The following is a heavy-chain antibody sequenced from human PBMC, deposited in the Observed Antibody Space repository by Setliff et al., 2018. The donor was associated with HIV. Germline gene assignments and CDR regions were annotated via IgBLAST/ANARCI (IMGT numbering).Heavy chain of an antibody. CDR2: INPTGGST. CDR1: GYSFTNLY. Sequence: GASVKVSCKPSGYSFTNLYMHWVRQAPGQGLEWMGVINPTGGSTRNTQKFQGRVAMTRDTSTSTVYMELSSLRSEDTAVYYCARVRYCSGGSCYGGEYWFDPWGQGTLVTVSS. J-gene: IGHJ5*02. D-gene: IGHD2-15*01. CDR3: ARVRYCSGGSCYGGEYWFDP. V-gene: IGHV1-46*01.